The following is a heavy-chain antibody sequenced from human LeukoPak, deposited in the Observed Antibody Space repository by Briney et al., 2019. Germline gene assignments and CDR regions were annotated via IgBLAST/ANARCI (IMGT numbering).Heavy chain of an antibody. Sequence: GASGSLSGTPSARTVTTYAISWGRQAPGLGLEWRGGILPIFSTANYTQKFQGRVTMTRDMSTSTDYMELSSLRSEDTAIYYCARDNSVGDNAWWFDAWGQGTLVTVSS. D-gene: IGHD1-26*01. V-gene: IGHV1-69*05. CDR1: ARTVTTYA. CDR3: ARDNSVGDNAWWFDA. J-gene: IGHJ5*02. CDR2: ILPIFSTA.